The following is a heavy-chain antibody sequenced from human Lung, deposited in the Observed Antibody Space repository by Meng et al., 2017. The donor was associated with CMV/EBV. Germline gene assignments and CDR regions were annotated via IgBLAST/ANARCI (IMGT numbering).Heavy chain of an antibody. CDR3: AKDRGDGDAIAWFGYYYYVMDV. CDR2: ISGSGGST. D-gene: IGHD3-10*01. J-gene: IGHJ6*02. CDR1: GFTFSSYA. Sequence: GESLKISCAASGFTFSSYAMSWVRQAPGKGLEWVSAISGSGGSTYYADSVKGRFTISRDNSKNTLYLQMNSLRAEDTAVYYCAKDRGDGDAIAWFGYYYYVMDVWGQGTTVTVSS. V-gene: IGHV3-23*01.